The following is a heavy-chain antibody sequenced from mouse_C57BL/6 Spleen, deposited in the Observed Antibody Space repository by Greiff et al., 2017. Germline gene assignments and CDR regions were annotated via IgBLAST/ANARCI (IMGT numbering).Heavy chain of an antibody. J-gene: IGHJ1*03. CDR2: ISDGGSYT. V-gene: IGHV5-4*01. CDR3: ARESYRYFDV. Sequence: DVHLVESGGGLVKPGGSLKLSCAASGFTFSSYAMSWVRQTPEKRLEWVATISDGGSYTYYPDNVKGRFTISRDNAKNNLYLQMSHLKSEDTAMYYCARESYRYFDVWGTGTTVTVSS. CDR1: GFTFSSYA.